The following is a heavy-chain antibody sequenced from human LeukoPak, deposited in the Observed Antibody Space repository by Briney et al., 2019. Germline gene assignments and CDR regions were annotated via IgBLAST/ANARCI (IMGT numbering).Heavy chain of an antibody. J-gene: IGHJ5*02. Sequence: PGGSLRLSCAASGFTFSSYAMSWVRQAPGKGLEWVSAISGSGGSTHYADSVKGRFTISRDNSKNTLYLQMNSLRAEDTAVYYCAKDHRLAAAGFPNWFDPWGQGTLVTVSS. CDR2: ISGSGGST. V-gene: IGHV3-23*01. CDR1: GFTFSSYA. D-gene: IGHD6-13*01. CDR3: AKDHRLAAAGFPNWFDP.